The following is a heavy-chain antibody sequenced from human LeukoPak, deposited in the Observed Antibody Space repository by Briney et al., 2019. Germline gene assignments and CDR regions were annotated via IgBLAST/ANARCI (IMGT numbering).Heavy chain of an antibody. CDR2: ITTSDGNT. D-gene: IGHD7-27*01. Sequence: GGSLRLSCAASGFTFGSYTMSWVRQAPGKGLEWVSTITTSDGNTYYADSVKGRFTVSRDNSKDTLFLQMNSLRAEDTAVYYCAKDGGLWVSSHWGDSWGRGTLVTVSS. CDR3: AKDGGLWVSSHWGDS. V-gene: IGHV3-23*01. J-gene: IGHJ4*02. CDR1: GFTFGSYT.